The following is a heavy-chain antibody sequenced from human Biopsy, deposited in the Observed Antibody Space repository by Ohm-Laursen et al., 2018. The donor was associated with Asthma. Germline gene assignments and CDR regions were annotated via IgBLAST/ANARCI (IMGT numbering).Heavy chain of an antibody. CDR2: IDPNSGGT. CDR1: GFTFMGYH. CDR3: ARIKIRIGAGTDRYFDL. J-gene: IGHJ2*01. Sequence: ASVKVSCKASGFTFMGYHIFWVRQAPGQGLEWMGRIDPNSGGTNYAQKFLGRVTMARDTSVNTAFMVLSRLRSDDTAVYYCARIKIRIGAGTDRYFDLWGRGTLVTVSS. V-gene: IGHV1-2*06. D-gene: IGHD3-16*01.